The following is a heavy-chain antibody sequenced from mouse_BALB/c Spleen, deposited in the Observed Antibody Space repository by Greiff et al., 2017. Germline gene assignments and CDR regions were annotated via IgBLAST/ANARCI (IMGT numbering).Heavy chain of an antibody. D-gene: IGHD3-3*01. V-gene: IGHV14-4*02. Sequence: EVQLQQSGAELVKPGASVKLSCTASGFNIKDTYMHWVKQRPEQGLEWIGWIDPENGDTEYAPKFQGKATMTADTSSNTAYLQLSSLTSEDTAVYYCNRPGPGDYWGQGTTLTVSS. J-gene: IGHJ2*01. CDR1: GFNIKDTY. CDR2: IDPENGDT. CDR3: NRPGPGDY.